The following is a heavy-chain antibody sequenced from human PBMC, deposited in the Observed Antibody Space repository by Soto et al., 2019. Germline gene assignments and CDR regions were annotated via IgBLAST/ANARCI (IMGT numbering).Heavy chain of an antibody. Sequence: GGSLRLSCAASGFTVSSNHMSWVRQAPGKGLEWVSLIYSGGGTYYADSVKGRFTISRDSSKNTLYLQMNGLRAEDTAVYYCARLSGTMIVVYGMDVWGQGTTVTVSS. CDR3: ARLSGTMIVVYGMDV. D-gene: IGHD3-22*01. J-gene: IGHJ6*02. V-gene: IGHV3-53*01. CDR2: IYSGGGT. CDR1: GFTVSSNH.